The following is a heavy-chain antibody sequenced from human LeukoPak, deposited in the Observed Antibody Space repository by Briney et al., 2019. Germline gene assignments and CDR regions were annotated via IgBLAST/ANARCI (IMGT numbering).Heavy chain of an antibody. J-gene: IGHJ4*02. D-gene: IGHD5-18*01. V-gene: IGHV4-38-2*02. CDR2: LYHSGTT. CDR1: GYSISSGYY. Sequence: SETLSLTCTVSGYSISSGYYWGWIRQPPGKGLEWIGSIYHSGSTSWIGSLYHSGTTSYNPSLKSRVTISVDTSKNQFSLKLSSVTAADTAVYYCARQGIQLWLWDYWGQGTLVTVSS. CDR3: ARQGIQLWLWDY.